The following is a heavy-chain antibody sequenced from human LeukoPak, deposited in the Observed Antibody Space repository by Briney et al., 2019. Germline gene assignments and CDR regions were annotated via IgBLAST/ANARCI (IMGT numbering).Heavy chain of an antibody. D-gene: IGHD3/OR15-3a*01. Sequence: PGGSLRLSCAASGFTFSSYSMNWVRQAPGKGLEWVSSISSSSSYIYYADSVKGRFTISRDNAKNSLYLQMNSLRAKDTAVYYCARDRGDWLLTPTFDYWGQGTLVTVSS. V-gene: IGHV3-21*01. J-gene: IGHJ4*02. CDR3: ARDRGDWLLTPTFDY. CDR1: GFTFSSYS. CDR2: ISSSSSYI.